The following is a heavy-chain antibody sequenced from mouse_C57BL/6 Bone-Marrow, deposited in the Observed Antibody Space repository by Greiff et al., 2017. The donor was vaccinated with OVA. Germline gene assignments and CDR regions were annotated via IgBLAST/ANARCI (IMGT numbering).Heavy chain of an antibody. V-gene: IGHV14-4*01. CDR1: GFNIKDDY. CDR2: IDPENGDT. CDR3: TTWGFITTVVDY. Sequence: VQLQQSGAELVRPGASVKLSCTASGFNIKDDYMHWVKQRPEQGLEWIGWIDPENGDTAYASKFQGKAPITADTSSNTAYLQLSSLTSEDTAVYYCTTWGFITTVVDYWGQGTTLTVSS. D-gene: IGHD1-1*01. J-gene: IGHJ2*01.